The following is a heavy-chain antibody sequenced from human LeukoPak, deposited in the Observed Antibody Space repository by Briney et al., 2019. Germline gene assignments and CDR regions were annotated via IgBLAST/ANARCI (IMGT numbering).Heavy chain of an antibody. Sequence: PGGSLRFYCAASGLTFSSYEMNWVRQAPGKGLKWVSYISTSGSTTYYADSVKGRLTISRDNANKSLYLQMNSLRAEDTAVYYCARDRYCSGGSCPFDYWGQGTLVTVSS. V-gene: IGHV3-48*03. CDR1: GLTFSSYE. D-gene: IGHD2-15*01. J-gene: IGHJ4*02. CDR3: ARDRYCSGGSCPFDY. CDR2: ISTSGSTT.